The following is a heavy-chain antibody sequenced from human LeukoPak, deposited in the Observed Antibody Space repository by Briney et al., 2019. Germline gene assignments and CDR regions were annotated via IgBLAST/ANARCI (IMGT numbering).Heavy chain of an antibody. V-gene: IGHV3-11*01. CDR1: GFTFSSYA. Sequence: PGGSLRLSCAASGFTFSSYAMSRIRQAPGKGLEWVSYISSSGSTIYYADSVKGRFTISRDNAKNSLYLQMNSLRAEDTAVYYCARGPYCSSTSCYPYYYGMDVWGQGTTVTVS. CDR3: ARGPYCSSTSCYPYYYGMDV. D-gene: IGHD2-2*01. J-gene: IGHJ6*02. CDR2: ISSSGSTI.